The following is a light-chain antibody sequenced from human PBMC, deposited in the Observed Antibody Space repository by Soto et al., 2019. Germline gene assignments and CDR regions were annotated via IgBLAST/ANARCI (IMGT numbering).Light chain of an antibody. Sequence: IQLTPSPSTLSVSVGDRVTITCRASQGVSTWLAWYQQRPSQAPKLLVYEASKLQSGVPSRFSASGSVRDFTLTISSLQPEDSATYYCQQYYDFRTFGQGTKVDIK. CDR1: QGVSTW. CDR3: QQYYDFRT. V-gene: IGKV1-5*03. CDR2: EAS. J-gene: IGKJ1*01.